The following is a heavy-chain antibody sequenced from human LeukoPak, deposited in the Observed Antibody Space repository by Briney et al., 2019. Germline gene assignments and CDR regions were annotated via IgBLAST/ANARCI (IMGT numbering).Heavy chain of an antibody. CDR2: IKSKTDGGTT. J-gene: IGHJ4*02. D-gene: IGHD1-1*01. CDR1: GFTFSSYE. CDR3: TADATGNLNFDY. Sequence: GGSLRLSCAASGFTFSSYEMNWVRQAPGKGLEWVGRIKSKTDGGTTDYAAPVKGRFTISRDDSKNTLYLQMNSLKTEDTAVYYCTADATGNLNFDYWGQGTLVTVSS. V-gene: IGHV3-15*01.